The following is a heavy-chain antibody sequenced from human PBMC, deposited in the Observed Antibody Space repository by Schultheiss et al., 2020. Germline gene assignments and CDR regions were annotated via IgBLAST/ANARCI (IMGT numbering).Heavy chain of an antibody. CDR1: GFTFSSYA. CDR2: ISSSSSYI. CDR3: AKATGYSLAGVFDY. V-gene: IGHV3-21*01. Sequence: GGSLRLSCAASGFTFSSYAMHWVRQAPGKGLEWVSSISSSSSYIYYADSVKGRFTISRDNSKNTLYLQMNSLRAEDTAVYYCAKATGYSLAGVFDYWGQGTLVTVSS. D-gene: IGHD6-13*01. J-gene: IGHJ4*02.